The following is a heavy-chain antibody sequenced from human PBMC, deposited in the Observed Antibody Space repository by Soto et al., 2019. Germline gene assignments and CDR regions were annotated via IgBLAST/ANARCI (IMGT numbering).Heavy chain of an antibody. D-gene: IGHD2-8*01. V-gene: IGHV1-8*01. CDR3: ARTGVSCTNGGCYCPDY. Sequence: ASVKVSCKASGYTFTSYDINWVRQATGQGLEWMGWMNPNSGNTGYAQKFQGRVTMTRNTSISTAYMELSSLRSEGTAVYYCARTGVSCTNGGCYCPDYWGQGTRVTVPS. CDR1: GYTFTSYD. J-gene: IGHJ4*02. CDR2: MNPNSGNT.